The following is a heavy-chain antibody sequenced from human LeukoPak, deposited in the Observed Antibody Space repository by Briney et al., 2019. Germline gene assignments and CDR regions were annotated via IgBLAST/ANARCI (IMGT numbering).Heavy chain of an antibody. CDR1: GYTFTSFG. V-gene: IGHV1-18*01. CDR2: ISAYNGNT. CDR3: ARRYCSSTSCYTGNWFDL. J-gene: IGHJ5*02. D-gene: IGHD2-2*02. Sequence: ASVKVSCKASGYTFTSFGISWVRQAPGQGLEWMGWISAYNGNTNYAQKLQGRVTMTTDTSTSTAYMELRSLRSDDTAVYYCARRYCSSTSCYTGNWFDLWGQGTLVTVSS.